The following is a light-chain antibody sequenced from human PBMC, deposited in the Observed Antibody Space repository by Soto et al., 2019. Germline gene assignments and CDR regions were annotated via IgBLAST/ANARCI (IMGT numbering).Light chain of an antibody. J-gene: IGLJ2*01. CDR1: SSDVGGYNY. CDR2: DVS. CDR3: SSYTSSCTLV. Sequence: QSALTQPASVSGSPGQSITISCTGTSSDVGGYNYVSWYQQHPGKAPKLMIYDVSNRPSGVSNRFSGSKSGNTASLTISGLQAEDEAEYYCSSYTSSCTLVFGGGTMLTVL. V-gene: IGLV2-14*01.